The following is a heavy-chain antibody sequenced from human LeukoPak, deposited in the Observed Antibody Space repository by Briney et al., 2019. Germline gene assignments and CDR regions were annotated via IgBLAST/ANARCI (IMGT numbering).Heavy chain of an antibody. CDR1: GFTFSSYA. Sequence: GGSLRLSCAASGFTFSSYAMSWVRQAPGKGLVWFSRINSDGSSTSYADSVKGRFTISRDNAKNTLYLQMNSLRAEDTAVYYCARAVRYSYGSQVDYYYYMDVWGKGTTVTVSS. CDR3: ARAVRYSYGSQVDYYYYMDV. J-gene: IGHJ6*03. V-gene: IGHV3-74*01. CDR2: INSDGSST. D-gene: IGHD5-18*01.